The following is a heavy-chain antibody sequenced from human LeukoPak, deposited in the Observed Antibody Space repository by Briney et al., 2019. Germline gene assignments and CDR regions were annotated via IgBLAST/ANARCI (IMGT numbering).Heavy chain of an antibody. Sequence: GGSLRLSCAASGFTFSSYAMHWVRQAPGKGLEWVAVISYDGSNKYYADSVKGRFTISRDNSKNTLYLQTNSLRAEDTAVYYCARVPSTHSDSSWPYYFDYWGQGTLVTVSS. D-gene: IGHD6-13*01. CDR2: ISYDGSNK. CDR3: ARVPSTHSDSSWPYYFDY. J-gene: IGHJ4*02. CDR1: GFTFSSYA. V-gene: IGHV3-30-3*01.